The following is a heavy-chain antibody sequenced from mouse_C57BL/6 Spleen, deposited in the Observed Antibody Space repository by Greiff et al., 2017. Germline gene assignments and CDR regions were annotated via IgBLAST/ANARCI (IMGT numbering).Heavy chain of an antibody. Sequence: EVQLQQSGPELVKPGASVKISCKASGYSFTGYYMNWVKQSPEKSLEWIGEINPSTGGTTYNQKFKAKATLTVDKSSSTAYMQLKSLTSEDSAVYYCARNYYGSIWYFDGWGTGTTVTVSS. J-gene: IGHJ1*03. CDR3: ARNYYGSIWYFDG. D-gene: IGHD1-1*01. CDR1: GYSFTGYY. CDR2: INPSTGGT. V-gene: IGHV1-42*01.